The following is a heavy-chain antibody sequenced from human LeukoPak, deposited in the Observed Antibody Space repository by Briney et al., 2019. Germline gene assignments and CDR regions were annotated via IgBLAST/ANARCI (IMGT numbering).Heavy chain of an antibody. Sequence: GGSLRFSGAASGFTFSSYAMSWVRKAPGMGLEWVSSIGSSGDITYYADSVKGRFTISRDNSKNTLYLQMNSLRAEDTAVYYCAKDVDNGDYVVYWGQGTLVTVSS. D-gene: IGHD4-17*01. CDR1: GFTFSSYA. V-gene: IGHV3-23*01. J-gene: IGHJ4*02. CDR3: AKDVDNGDYVVY. CDR2: IGSSGDIT.